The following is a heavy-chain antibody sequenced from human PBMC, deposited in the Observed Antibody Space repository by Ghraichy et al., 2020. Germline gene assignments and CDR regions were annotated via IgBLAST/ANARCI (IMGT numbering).Heavy chain of an antibody. CDR3: ARGYDSEYPPAFDY. D-gene: IGHD5-12*01. J-gene: IGHJ4*02. CDR1: GGSISSYY. CDR2: IYYSGST. V-gene: IGHV4-59*08. Sequence: SETLSLTCTVSGGSISSYYWSWIRQPPGKGLEWIGYIYYSGSTNYNPSLKSRVTISVDTSKNQFSLKLSSVTAADTAVYYCARGYDSEYPPAFDYWGQGTLVTVSS.